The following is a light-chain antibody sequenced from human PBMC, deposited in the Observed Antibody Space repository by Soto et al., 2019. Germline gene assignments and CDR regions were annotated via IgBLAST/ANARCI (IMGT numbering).Light chain of an antibody. CDR3: LQYYNYPHT. V-gene: IGKV1-6*01. CDR2: AAS. Sequence: AIQMTQSPSSLSASVADRVTITCRASQGIRNDLGCYQQKPGKAPKLLIYAASSLQSGVPSRVSGSGSGTDFTLSISSLQPEDFATYYCLQYYNYPHTFGQGTKLEIK. J-gene: IGKJ2*01. CDR1: QGIRND.